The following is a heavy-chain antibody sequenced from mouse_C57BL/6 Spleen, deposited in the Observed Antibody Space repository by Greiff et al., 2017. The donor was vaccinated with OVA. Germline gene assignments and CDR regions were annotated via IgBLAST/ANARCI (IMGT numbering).Heavy chain of an antibody. CDR3: AAPNYYGSSYDY. Sequence: VQLQQPGAELVKPGASVKMSCKASGYTFTSYWITWVKQRPGQGLEWIGDIYPGSGSTNYNEKFKSKATLPVDPSSSTAYMQLSSLTSEDSAVYYCAAPNYYGSSYDYWGQGTTLTVSS. D-gene: IGHD1-1*01. CDR1: GYTFTSYW. J-gene: IGHJ2*01. CDR2: IYPGSGST. V-gene: IGHV1-55*01.